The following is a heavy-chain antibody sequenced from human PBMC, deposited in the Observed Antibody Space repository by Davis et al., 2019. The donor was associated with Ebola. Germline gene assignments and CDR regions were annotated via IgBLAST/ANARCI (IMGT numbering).Heavy chain of an antibody. D-gene: IGHD3-3*01. CDR1: GGSISSSNW. CDR2: IYHSGST. V-gene: IGHV4-4*02. CDR3: ARRVGYDFWSGYTGAWAYYYYGMDV. J-gene: IGHJ6*02. Sequence: SETLSLTCAVSGGSISSSNWWSWVRQPPGKGLEWIGEIYHSGSTNYNPSLKSRVTISVDKSKNQFSLKLSSVTAADTAVYYCARRVGYDFWSGYTGAWAYYYYGMDVWGQGTTVTVSS.